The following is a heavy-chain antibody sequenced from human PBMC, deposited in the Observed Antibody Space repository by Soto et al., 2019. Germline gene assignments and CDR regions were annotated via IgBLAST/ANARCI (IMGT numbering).Heavy chain of an antibody. CDR2: IWVDGSIE. J-gene: IGHJ2*01. CDR3: ARGGWRANWHFDL. V-gene: IGHV3-33*01. Sequence: QVQLVESGGGVVQPGRSLRLSCAASGFTFSSNGMHWVRQAPGKGLEWVAVIWVDGSIEYYADSVKGRFTISRDSSKPTLYLQMSGLGAEDTAVYYCARGGWRANWHFDLWGRGTLVTVS. D-gene: IGHD2-15*01. CDR1: GFTFSSNG.